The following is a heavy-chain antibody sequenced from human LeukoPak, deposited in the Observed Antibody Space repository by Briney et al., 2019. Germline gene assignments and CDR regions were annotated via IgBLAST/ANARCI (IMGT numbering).Heavy chain of an antibody. CDR3: ARGVPDSSGYYYLYFDY. CDR2: IYHSGST. CDR1: GGSISSGGYS. Sequence: SETLSLTCAVSGGSISSGGYSWSWIRQPPGKGLEWIGYIYHSGSTYYNPSLKSRVTISVDTSKNQFSLKLSSVTAADTAVYYCARGVPDSSGYYYLYFDYWGQGTLVTVSS. J-gene: IGHJ4*02. D-gene: IGHD3-22*01. V-gene: IGHV4-30-2*01.